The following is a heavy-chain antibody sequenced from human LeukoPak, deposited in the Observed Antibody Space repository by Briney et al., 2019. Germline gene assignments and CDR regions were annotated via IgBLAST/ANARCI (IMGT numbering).Heavy chain of an antibody. Sequence: PGGSLRLSCAASGFTFSSYAMSWVRQAPGKGLEWVSTISDSRGDTNYAASVKGRFTISRDNYKNTLYLQMSSLRVDGTAVYYCAKDRNSFGSGGSDYWGQGTLVTVSS. J-gene: IGHJ4*02. CDR1: GFTFSSYA. CDR3: AKDRNSFGSGGSDY. CDR2: ISDSRGDT. V-gene: IGHV3-23*01. D-gene: IGHD3-10*01.